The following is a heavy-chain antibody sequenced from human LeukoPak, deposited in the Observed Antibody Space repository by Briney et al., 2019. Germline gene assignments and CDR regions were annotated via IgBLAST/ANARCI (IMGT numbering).Heavy chain of an antibody. Sequence: PGGSLRLSCAASGFTFSTYAMSWVRQTPGKGLEWVAVISHDGRNKYYGDSVKGRFTISRDNSKNTLYLQMNGLRPEDTAKYYCASLVLLWLGESELAAGHVDKDVWGKGTTVTVSS. CDR3: ASLVLLWLGESELAAGHVDKDV. V-gene: IGHV3-30*03. CDR1: GFTFSTYA. D-gene: IGHD3-10*01. J-gene: IGHJ6*03. CDR2: ISHDGRNK.